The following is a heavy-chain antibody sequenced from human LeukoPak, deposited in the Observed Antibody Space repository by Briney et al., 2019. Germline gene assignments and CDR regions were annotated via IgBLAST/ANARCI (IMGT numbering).Heavy chain of an antibody. Sequence: PSETLSLTCTVSGGSIGGHYWTWIRQTPGKGREWIGYIYYNGNSDYNPSLKSRVTISIDTSKNEFSLKLSFVTAADTAVYFCARGGYSGYDLDSWGQGTLVTVSS. CDR3: ARGGYSGYDLDS. CDR1: GGSIGGHY. V-gene: IGHV4-59*11. J-gene: IGHJ4*02. D-gene: IGHD5-12*01. CDR2: IYYNGNS.